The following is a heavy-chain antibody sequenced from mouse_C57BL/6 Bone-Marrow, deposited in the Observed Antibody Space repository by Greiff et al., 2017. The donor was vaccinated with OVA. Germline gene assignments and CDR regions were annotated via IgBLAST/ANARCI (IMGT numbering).Heavy chain of an antibody. J-gene: IGHJ4*01. D-gene: IGHD2-4*01. V-gene: IGHV1-42*01. Sequence: EVQGVESGPELVKPGASVKISCKASGYSFTGYYMNWVKQSPEKSLEWIGEINPSTGGTTYNQKFKAKATLTVDESSSTAYMQLKSLTSEDSSVYYCARGRLRRGYYYAMDYWGQGTSVTVSS. CDR3: ARGRLRRGYYYAMDY. CDR2: INPSTGGT. CDR1: GYSFTGYY.